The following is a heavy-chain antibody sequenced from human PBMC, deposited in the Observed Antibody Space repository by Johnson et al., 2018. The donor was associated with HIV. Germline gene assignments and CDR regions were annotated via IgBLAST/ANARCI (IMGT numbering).Heavy chain of an antibody. CDR2: IKQDGRAK. D-gene: IGHD1-26*01. Sequence: WVRQAPGKGLEWVANIKQDGRAKYYVDSVKGRFTISRDNAKNSLYLQMNSRRAEDTAVYYCARERYTTGLYSGSYGAFDIWGPGTMVTVSS. CDR3: ARERYTTGLYSGSYGAFDI. V-gene: IGHV3-7*05. J-gene: IGHJ3*02.